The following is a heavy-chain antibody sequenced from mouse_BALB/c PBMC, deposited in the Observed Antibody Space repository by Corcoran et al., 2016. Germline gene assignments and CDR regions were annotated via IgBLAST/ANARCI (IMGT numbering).Heavy chain of an antibody. Sequence: EVQLQQSVAELVKPGASVKLSCTASGFNIKDTYMHWVKQRPEQGLEWIGRIDPANGNTKYDPKFQGKATITADTSSTTAYLQLSSLTSEDTDVYYCTGQDDGSPVAYWGEWTLVTVSA. V-gene: IGHV14-3*02. CDR3: TGQDDGSPVAY. J-gene: IGHJ3*01. D-gene: IGHD1-1*02. CDR2: IDPANGNT. CDR1: GFNIKDTY.